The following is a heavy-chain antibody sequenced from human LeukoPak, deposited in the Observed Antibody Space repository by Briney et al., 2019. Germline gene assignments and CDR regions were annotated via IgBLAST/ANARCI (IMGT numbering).Heavy chain of an antibody. Sequence: PGASRQISGESAGSTFTSHWISWGRPLAGKVLEWMGKIDPSDSYTKYSLSFQCHVTISTDKSITTAYLQWSSLKASDTAMYYCARHVGITSASDYWGQGTLVTVSS. V-gene: IGHV5-10-1*01. D-gene: IGHD3-10*01. CDR2: IDPSDSYT. J-gene: IGHJ4*02. CDR3: ARHVGITSASDY. CDR1: GSTFTSHW.